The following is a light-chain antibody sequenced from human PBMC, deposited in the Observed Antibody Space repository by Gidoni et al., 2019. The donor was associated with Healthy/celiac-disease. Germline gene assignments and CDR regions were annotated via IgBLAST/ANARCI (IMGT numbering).Light chain of an antibody. V-gene: IGLV1-44*01. Sequence: QSVLTQPPSASGTPGQRVTISCSGSSSNIGSNTVNWYQQPPGTAPKLLISSNNQRPSGVPDRFSGSKSGTSASLAISGLQSEDEADYYCAAWDDSLNGQVFGGGTKLTVL. J-gene: IGLJ3*02. CDR2: SNN. CDR1: SSNIGSNT. CDR3: AAWDDSLNGQV.